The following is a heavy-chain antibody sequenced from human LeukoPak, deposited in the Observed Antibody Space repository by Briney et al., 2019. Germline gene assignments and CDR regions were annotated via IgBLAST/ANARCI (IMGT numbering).Heavy chain of an antibody. CDR2: ISYDGSNK. Sequence: GGSLRLSCAASGFTFSSYAMHWVRQAPGKGLEWVAVISYDGSNKYYADSVKGRSTISRDNSKNTLYLQMNSLRAEDTAVYYCARERAGAFDIWGQGTMVTVSS. CDR1: GFTFSSYA. CDR3: ARERAGAFDI. V-gene: IGHV3-30-3*01. J-gene: IGHJ3*02.